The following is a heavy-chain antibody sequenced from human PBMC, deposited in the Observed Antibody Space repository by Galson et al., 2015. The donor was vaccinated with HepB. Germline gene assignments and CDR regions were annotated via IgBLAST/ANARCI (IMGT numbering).Heavy chain of an antibody. J-gene: IGHJ4*02. D-gene: IGHD3-22*01. CDR2: ISGSGGST. CDR1: GFTFSSYA. CDR3: AKVTMTLGVGYYFDY. V-gene: IGHV3-23*01. Sequence: SLRLSCAASGFTFSSYAMSWVRQAPGKGLEWVSAISGSGGSTYYADSVKGRFTTSRDNSKNTLYLQMNSLRAGDTAVYYCAKVTMTLGVGYYFDYWGQGTLVTVSS.